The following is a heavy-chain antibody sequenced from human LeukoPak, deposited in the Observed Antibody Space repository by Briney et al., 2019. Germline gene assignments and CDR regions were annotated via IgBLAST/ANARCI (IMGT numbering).Heavy chain of an antibody. CDR2: ISAYNGNT. J-gene: IGHJ4*02. CDR1: GYTFTSYG. Sequence: GASVKVSCKASGYTFTSYGISWVRQAPGQGLEWMGWISAYNGNTNYAQKLQGRVTMTRDTSTSTVYMELSSLRSEDTAVYYCARIRIFGVVGIDYWGQGTLVTVSS. CDR3: ARIRIFGVVGIDY. V-gene: IGHV1-18*01. D-gene: IGHD3-3*01.